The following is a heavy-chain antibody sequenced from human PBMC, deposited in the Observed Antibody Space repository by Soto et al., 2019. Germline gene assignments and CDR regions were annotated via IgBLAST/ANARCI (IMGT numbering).Heavy chain of an antibody. V-gene: IGHV3-15*07. CDR1: GFTFSNAW. J-gene: IGHJ6*02. CDR2: IKSKTVGGTN. Sequence: GGSLRLSCAASGFTFSNAWMNWVRQAPGKGLEWVGRIKSKTVGGTNDYAAPVKGSFTISRDGSKNTLYLQMNSLKTEDTAVYYCTASITGTTPHYYYYYGMDVWGQGTTVTVSS. D-gene: IGHD1-20*01. CDR3: TASITGTTPHYYYYYGMDV.